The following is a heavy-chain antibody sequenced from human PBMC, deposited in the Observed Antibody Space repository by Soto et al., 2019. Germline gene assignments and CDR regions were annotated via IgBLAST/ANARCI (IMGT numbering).Heavy chain of an antibody. CDR1: GYSFTSYW. D-gene: IGHD2-2*01. J-gene: IGHJ6*02. Sequence: EVQLVQSGAEVKKPGESLKISCKGSGYSFTSYWIGWVRQMPGKGLEWMGIIYPGDSDTRYSPSFQGQVTISADKSVSAAYLQWSSLKASETAMYYCAGQVEAVPYGMDVWGQGATVTVSS. V-gene: IGHV5-51*01. CDR3: AGQVEAVPYGMDV. CDR2: IYPGDSDT.